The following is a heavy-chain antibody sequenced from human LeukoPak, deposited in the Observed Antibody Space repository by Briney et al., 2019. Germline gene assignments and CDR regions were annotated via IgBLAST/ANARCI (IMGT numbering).Heavy chain of an antibody. Sequence: ASVKVSCKASGYTFTSYDINWVRQATGQGLEWMGWMNPNSGNTGYAQKLQGRVTMTRNTSISTAYMELSSLRSEDTAVYYCARSHYDILTGQTGSFDYWGQGTLVTVSS. CDR3: ARSHYDILTGQTGSFDY. CDR1: GYTFTSYD. V-gene: IGHV1-8*01. CDR2: MNPNSGNT. J-gene: IGHJ4*02. D-gene: IGHD3-9*01.